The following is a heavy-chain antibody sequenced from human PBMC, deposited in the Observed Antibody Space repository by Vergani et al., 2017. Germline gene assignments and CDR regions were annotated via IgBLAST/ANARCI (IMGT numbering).Heavy chain of an antibody. V-gene: IGHV3-15*01. D-gene: IGHD2-2*01. CDR1: GGSISSGGYY. CDR3: TTDQVPQEDNIVVVPAAS. CDR2: IKSKTDRGTT. Sequence: VQLQESGPGLVKPSQTLSLTCTVSGGSISSGGYYWSWIRQHPGKGLEWVGRIKSKTDRGTTDYAAPVKGRFTISRDDSKNTLYLQMNSLKTEDTAVYYCTTDQVPQEDNIVVVPAASWGQGTLVTVSS. J-gene: IGHJ5*02.